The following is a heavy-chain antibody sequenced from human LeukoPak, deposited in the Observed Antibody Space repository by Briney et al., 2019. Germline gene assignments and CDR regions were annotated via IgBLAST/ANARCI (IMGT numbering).Heavy chain of an antibody. CDR1: GGSISSSSYY. CDR3: ARQLGYCSSTSCYADKVDY. Sequence: SETLSLTCTVSGGSISSSSYYWGWIRQPPGKGLEWIGSIYYSGSTYYNPSLKSRATISVDTSKNQFSLRLSSVTAADTAVYYCARQLGYCSSTSCYADKVDYWGQGTLVTVSS. V-gene: IGHV4-39*01. CDR2: IYYSGST. J-gene: IGHJ4*02. D-gene: IGHD2-2*01.